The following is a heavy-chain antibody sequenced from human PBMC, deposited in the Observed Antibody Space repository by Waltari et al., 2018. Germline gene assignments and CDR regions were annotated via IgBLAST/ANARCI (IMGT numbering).Heavy chain of an antibody. CDR3: ATQGYYYGSGSSD. Sequence: QVQLVASGGGFVKPGGSLRLSCASSGFTFRDSFMSCIRQAPGKGLEWVSYISSSGSTIYYADSVKGRFTISRDNAKNSLYLQMNSLRDEDTAVYYCATQGYYYGSGSSDWGQGTLVTVSS. CDR2: ISSSGSTI. J-gene: IGHJ4*02. V-gene: IGHV3-11*04. CDR1: GFTFRDSF. D-gene: IGHD3-10*01.